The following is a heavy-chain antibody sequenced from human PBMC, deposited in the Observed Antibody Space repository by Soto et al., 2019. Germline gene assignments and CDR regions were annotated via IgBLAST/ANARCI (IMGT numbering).Heavy chain of an antibody. CDR3: TRDILTGYYSPPQDY. V-gene: IGHV3-49*04. CDR1: GFSFAYYV. D-gene: IGHD3-9*01. CDR2: IRSKAYGGTA. Sequence: GGSLRLSCSASGFSFAYYVFSWVRQAPGKGLEWVGFIRSKAYGGTAEYATSVKDRFNISRDDSKSIAYLQMNSLKTEDTAVYYCTRDILTGYYSPPQDYWGQGALVTVSS. J-gene: IGHJ4*02.